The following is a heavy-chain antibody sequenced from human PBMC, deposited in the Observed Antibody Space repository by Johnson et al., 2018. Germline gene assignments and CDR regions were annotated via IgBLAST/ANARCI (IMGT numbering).Heavy chain of an antibody. V-gene: IGHV3-66*02. J-gene: IGHJ1*01. CDR3: ARGDYYVTGYFQH. Sequence: VQLVQSGGGLVQPGGSLRLSCAASGFTVSSNYMSWVRQAPGQGLEWVSVIYNGGSKYYAASVMGRFITSTGNSKNTPFLQMKSLRPEDTAIYYCARGDYYVTGYFQHWGQGTLGTVSS. CDR2: IYNGGSK. D-gene: IGHD3-10*02. CDR1: GFTVSSNY.